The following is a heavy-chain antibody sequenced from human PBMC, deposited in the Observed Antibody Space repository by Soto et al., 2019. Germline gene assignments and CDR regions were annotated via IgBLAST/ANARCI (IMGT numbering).Heavy chain of an antibody. CDR1: GGSISSYY. CDR2: GYYSGST. D-gene: IGHD3-16*01. J-gene: IGHJ4*02. V-gene: IGHV4-59*01. CDR3: ARRYGGNFDY. Sequence: SETLSLTCTVSGGSISSYYWSWIRQPPGKGLEWIGYGYYSGSTNYNPSLKSRGTIAVDTSKNQFALKMSSVTAADTAAYYCARRYGGNFDYWGQGTLVTASS.